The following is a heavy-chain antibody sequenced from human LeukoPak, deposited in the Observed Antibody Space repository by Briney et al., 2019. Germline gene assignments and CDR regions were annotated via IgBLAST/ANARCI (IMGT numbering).Heavy chain of an antibody. V-gene: IGHV3-23*01. D-gene: IGHD3-10*01. CDR1: GFTFSSYW. CDR3: AKGSQWFGESLDAFDI. J-gene: IGHJ3*02. CDR2: ISGSGGST. Sequence: GGSLRLSCAASGFTFSSYWMSWVRQAPGKGLEWVSAISGSGGSTYYADSVKGRFTISRDNSKNTLYLQMNSLRAEDTAVYYCAKGSQWFGESLDAFDIWGQGTMVTVSS.